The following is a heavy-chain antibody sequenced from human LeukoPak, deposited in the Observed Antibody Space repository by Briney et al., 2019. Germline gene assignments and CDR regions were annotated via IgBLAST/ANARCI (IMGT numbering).Heavy chain of an antibody. CDR2: INPNSGGT. V-gene: IGHV1-2*02. J-gene: IGHJ3*02. D-gene: IGHD3-9*01. Sequence: ASVTVSCKASGYTFTGYYMHWVRQAPGQGLEWMGWINPNSGGTNYAQKFQGRVTMTRDTSISTAYMELSRLRSDDTAVYYCARDQSWFDAFDIWGQGTMVTVSS. CDR3: ARDQSWFDAFDI. CDR1: GYTFTGYY.